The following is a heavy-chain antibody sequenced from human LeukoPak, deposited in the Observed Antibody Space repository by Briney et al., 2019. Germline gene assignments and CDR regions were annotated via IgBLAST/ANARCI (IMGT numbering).Heavy chain of an antibody. J-gene: IGHJ2*01. V-gene: IGHV4-30-2*01. D-gene: IGHD6-19*01. CDR2: IYHSGST. Sequence: PSQTLSLTCAVSGGSISSGGYSWSWIRQPPGKGLEWIGYIYHSGSTYYNPSLKSRVTISVDRSKNQFSLKLSSVTAADTAVYYCARALIVSIAVAGKARGYFDLWGRGTLVTVSS. CDR3: ARALIVSIAVAGKARGYFDL. CDR1: GGSISSGGYS.